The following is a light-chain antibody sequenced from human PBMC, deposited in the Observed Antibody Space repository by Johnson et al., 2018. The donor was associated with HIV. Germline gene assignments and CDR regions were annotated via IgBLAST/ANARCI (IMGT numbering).Light chain of an antibody. V-gene: IGLV1-51*01. CDR2: DNN. Sequence: VLTQPPSVSAAPGQKVTISCSGSSSNIGNNYVSWYQQLPGTAPKLLIYDNNKRPSGIPDRFSGSTSGTSATLGITGLQTGDEADYYCGTWDSSLSAYVFGTGTKVTVL. J-gene: IGLJ1*01. CDR1: SSNIGNNY. CDR3: GTWDSSLSAYV.